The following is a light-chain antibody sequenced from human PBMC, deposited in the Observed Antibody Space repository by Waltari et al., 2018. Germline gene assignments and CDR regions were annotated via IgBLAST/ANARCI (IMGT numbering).Light chain of an antibody. CDR3: EQYSQPPWT. Sequence: EVLLTQSPGTLSLSPGERATLSCRASQSVSSSYFAWYQHKPGQAPRLLIFGTSNRVTGIPEGFSGSGSGRDFSLIIDRLEPEDGGVYICEQYSQPPWTFGQGTKVEI. J-gene: IGKJ1*01. CDR1: QSVSSSY. CDR2: GTS. V-gene: IGKV3-20*01.